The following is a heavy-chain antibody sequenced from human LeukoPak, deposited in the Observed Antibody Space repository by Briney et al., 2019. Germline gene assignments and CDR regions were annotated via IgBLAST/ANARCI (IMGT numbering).Heavy chain of an antibody. CDR1: GFTFSTYT. J-gene: IGHJ4*02. Sequence: GGSLRLSCAASGFTFSTYTMAWVRQAPGGGLEWVSGMSGDGGNIDYADSVKGRFAISRDNSKSALYLQMNSLRAEDTAVYYCAKDFGRNLGGPGYWGRGTLVTISS. D-gene: IGHD3-10*01. CDR2: MSGDGGNI. CDR3: AKDFGRNLGGPGY. V-gene: IGHV3-23*01.